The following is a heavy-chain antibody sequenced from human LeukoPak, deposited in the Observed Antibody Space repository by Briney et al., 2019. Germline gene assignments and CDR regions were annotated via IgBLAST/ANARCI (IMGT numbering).Heavy chain of an antibody. V-gene: IGHV4-34*01. CDR1: GGSFSGYY. J-gene: IGHJ5*02. CDR3: ARRRDTRGWFGEEGFDP. D-gene: IGHD3-10*01. CDR2: INHSGST. Sequence: NPSETLSLTCAVYGGSFSGYYWSWIRQPPGKGLEWIGEINHSGSTNYNPSLKSRVTISVDTSKNQFSLKLSSVTAADTAVYYCARRRDTRGWFGEEGFDPWGQGTLVTVPS.